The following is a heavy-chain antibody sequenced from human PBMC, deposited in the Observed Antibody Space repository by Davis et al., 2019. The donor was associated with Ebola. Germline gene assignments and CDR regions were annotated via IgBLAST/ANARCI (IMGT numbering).Heavy chain of an antibody. CDR1: GGSISSYY. Sequence: SETLSLTCTVSGGSISSYYWSWIRQPPGKGLEWIGYIHYSGSTTYNPSLKSRVTISVDASKNQFSLKLSSVTAADTAVYYCARGQTVTTTDYGMDVWGKGTTVTVSS. J-gene: IGHJ6*04. V-gene: IGHV4-59*01. D-gene: IGHD4-11*01. CDR2: IHYSGST. CDR3: ARGQTVTTTDYGMDV.